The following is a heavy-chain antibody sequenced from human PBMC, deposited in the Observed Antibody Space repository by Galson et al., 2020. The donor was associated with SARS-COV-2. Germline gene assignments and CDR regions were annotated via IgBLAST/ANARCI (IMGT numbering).Heavy chain of an antibody. V-gene: IGHV4-61*02. J-gene: IGHJ6*02. CDR1: GGSISSGSYY. CDR2: IYTSGST. CDR3: ARNFAGGLRHNQYGMDV. D-gene: IGHD1-1*01. Sequence: SETLSLTCTVSGGSISSGSYYWSWIRQPAGKGLEWIGRIYTSGSTNYNPSLKSRVTTSVDTSKNQFSLKLSSVTAADTAVYYCARNFAGGLRHNQYGMDVWGQGTTVTVSS.